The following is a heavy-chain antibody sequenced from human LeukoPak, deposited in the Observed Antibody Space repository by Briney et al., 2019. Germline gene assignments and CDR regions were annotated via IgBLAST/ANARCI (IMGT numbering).Heavy chain of an antibody. J-gene: IGHJ3*02. CDR3: ARDFRSSGHNDAFDI. CDR2: IYTSGST. CDR1: GGSISSYY. D-gene: IGHD6-19*01. Sequence: SETLSLTCTVSGGSISSYYWSWIRQPAGKGLEWIGRIYTSGSTNYNPSLKSRVTMSVDTSKNQFSLKPSSVTAADTAVYYCARDFRSSGHNDAFDIWGQGTMVTVSS. V-gene: IGHV4-4*07.